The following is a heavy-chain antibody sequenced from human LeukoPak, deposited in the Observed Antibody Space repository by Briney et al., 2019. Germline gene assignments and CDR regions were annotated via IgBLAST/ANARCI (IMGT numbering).Heavy chain of an antibody. CDR1: GFTFSSYA. CDR3: AKDWVTAYNDVDY. CDR2: ISGSGDST. Sequence: PGGPLRLSCAASGFTFSSYAMSWVRQAPGKGLEGVSAISGSGDSTYYADSVKARFTIYRDNPKNTLYLQMNSLRAEDTAVYYCAKDWVTAYNDVDYCGQGTLVTVSS. J-gene: IGHJ4*02. V-gene: IGHV3-23*01. D-gene: IGHD2-21*02.